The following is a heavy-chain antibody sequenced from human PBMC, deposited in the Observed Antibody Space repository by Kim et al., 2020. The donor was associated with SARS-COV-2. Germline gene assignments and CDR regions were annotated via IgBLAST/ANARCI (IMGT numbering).Heavy chain of an antibody. D-gene: IGHD5-12*01. J-gene: IGHJ4*02. CDR1: GGSFSGYY. Sequence: SETLSLTCAVYGGSFSGYYWNWIRQPPGKGLEWIGEINHSGSTNYNPSLKSRVTISVDTSKNQFSLKLSSVTAADTAVYYCARGEEMATIWGQGTLVTVSS. CDR2: INHSGST. V-gene: IGHV4-34*01. CDR3: ARGEEMATI.